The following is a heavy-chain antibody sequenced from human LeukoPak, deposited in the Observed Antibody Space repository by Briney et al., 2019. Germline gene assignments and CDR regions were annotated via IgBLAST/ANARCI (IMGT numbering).Heavy chain of an antibody. CDR3: AKDQGDSYYYGSGSYHGPDY. CDR1: GFTFSSYG. D-gene: IGHD3-10*01. CDR2: ISYDGSNK. Sequence: GGSLRLPCAASGFTFSSYGMHWVRQAPGKGLEGVAVISYDGSNKYYADSVKGRFTISRDNSKNTLYLQMNSLRAEDTAVYYCAKDQGDSYYYGSGSYHGPDYWGQGTLVTVSS. J-gene: IGHJ4*02. V-gene: IGHV3-30*18.